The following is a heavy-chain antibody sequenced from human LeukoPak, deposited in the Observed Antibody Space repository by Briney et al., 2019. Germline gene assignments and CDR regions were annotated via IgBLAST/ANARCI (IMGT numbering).Heavy chain of an antibody. D-gene: IGHD2-2*01. CDR2: ISGSGGST. Sequence: PGGSLRLSCAASGFTFSSYAMSWVRQAPGKGLEWVSAISGSGGSTYYADPVKDRFTISRDNSKNTLYLQMNSLRAEDTAVYYCAKAGDSIVVVPAANHFDYWGQGTPVTVSS. J-gene: IGHJ4*02. CDR1: GFTFSSYA. V-gene: IGHV3-23*01. CDR3: AKAGDSIVVVPAANHFDY.